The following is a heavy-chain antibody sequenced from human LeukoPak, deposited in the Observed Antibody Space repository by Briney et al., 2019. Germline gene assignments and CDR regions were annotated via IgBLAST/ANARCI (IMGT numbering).Heavy chain of an antibody. Sequence: PGGSLRLSCAASGFTFSSYGMHWVRQAPGKGLEWVAFIRYDGSNKYYADSVKGRFTISRDNSKNTLYLQMNSLRAEDTAVYYCAKDSYDSSGYYFAYWGQGTLVTVSS. J-gene: IGHJ4*02. CDR1: GFTFSSYG. CDR2: IRYDGSNK. CDR3: AKDSYDSSGYYFAY. D-gene: IGHD3-22*01. V-gene: IGHV3-30*02.